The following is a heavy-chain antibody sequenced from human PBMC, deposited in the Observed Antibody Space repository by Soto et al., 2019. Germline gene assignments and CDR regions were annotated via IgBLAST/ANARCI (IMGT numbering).Heavy chain of an antibody. D-gene: IGHD2-2*01. Sequence: SETLSLTCTVSGGSISSYYWSWIRQPPGKGLEWIGYIYYSGSTNYNPSLKSRVTISVDTSKNQFSLKLSSVTAADTAVYYCATLPADAYAFDIWGQGTMVTVSS. V-gene: IGHV4-59*08. CDR1: GGSISSYY. CDR3: ATLPADAYAFDI. J-gene: IGHJ3*02. CDR2: IYYSGST.